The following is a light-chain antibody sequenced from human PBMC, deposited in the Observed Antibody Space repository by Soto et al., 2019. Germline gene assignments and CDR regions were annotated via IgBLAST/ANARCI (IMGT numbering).Light chain of an antibody. Sequence: QSVLTQPASVSGSPGQSINMSCTGSSSDVGTYDYVSWYQQHPGRAPKLMIYEVSNRPSGVSNRFSGSKSGNTASLTISGLQAEDEADYYCTLYIRSTTVFGGGTQLTVL. J-gene: IGLJ2*01. V-gene: IGLV2-14*01. CDR2: EVS. CDR1: SSDVGTYDY. CDR3: TLYIRSTTV.